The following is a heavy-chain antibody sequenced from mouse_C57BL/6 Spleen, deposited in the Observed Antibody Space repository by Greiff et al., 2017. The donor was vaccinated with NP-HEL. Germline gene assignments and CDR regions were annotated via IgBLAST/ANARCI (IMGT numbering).Heavy chain of an antibody. CDR2: INPSNGGT. J-gene: IGHJ4*01. Sequence: VQLQQPGTELVKPGASVKLSCKASGYTFTSYWMHWVKQRPGQGLEWIGNINPSNGGTNYNEKFKSKATLTVDKSSSTAYMQLSSLTSEDAAVYYCARAGYYYGSSTYYYAMDYWGKGTSVTVAS. CDR1: GYTFTSYW. CDR3: ARAGYYYGSSTYYYAMDY. D-gene: IGHD1-1*01. V-gene: IGHV1-53*01.